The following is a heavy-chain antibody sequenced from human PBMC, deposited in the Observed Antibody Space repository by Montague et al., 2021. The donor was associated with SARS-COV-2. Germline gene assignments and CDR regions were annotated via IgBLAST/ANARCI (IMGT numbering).Heavy chain of an antibody. CDR3: ARSYYDILTAYYTPFDY. J-gene: IGHJ4*02. V-gene: IGHV2-70*04. CDR1: GFSLSTSGMR. Sequence: PALVKPTQTLTLTCTFSGFSLSTSGMRASWIRQPPGKALEWLARIDWDDDKFYSTSLKTRLTTSKDTSKNQVVLTMTNMDPVDTATYYCARSYYDILTAYYTPFDYWGQGTLVTVPS. D-gene: IGHD3-9*01. CDR2: IDWDDDK.